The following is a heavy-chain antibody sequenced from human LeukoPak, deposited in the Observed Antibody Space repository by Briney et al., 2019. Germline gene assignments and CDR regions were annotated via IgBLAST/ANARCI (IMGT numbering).Heavy chain of an antibody. Sequence: PSETLSLTCTVSGGSISSSSYYWGWIRQPPGKGLEWIGNIYYSGSTYYNPSLKGRVTISVDTSKNQFSLKLNSVTAADTAVYYCARRGCSTTSCYPWDAFDIWGQGTMVTVSS. CDR2: IYYSGST. CDR3: ARRGCSTTSCYPWDAFDI. CDR1: GGSISSSSYY. J-gene: IGHJ3*02. V-gene: IGHV4-39*01. D-gene: IGHD2-2*01.